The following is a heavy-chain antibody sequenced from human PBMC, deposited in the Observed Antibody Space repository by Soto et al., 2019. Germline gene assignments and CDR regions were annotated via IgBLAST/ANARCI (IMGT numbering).Heavy chain of an antibody. D-gene: IGHD4-17*01. Sequence: PSETLSLTCAVYGGSFSGYYWSWIRQPPGKGLEWIGEISHSGSTNYNPSLKSRVTISVDTSKNQFSLKLSSVTAADTAVYYCARLTTVTTNYYYGMDVWGQGTTVTVSS. CDR3: ARLTTVTTNYYYGMDV. V-gene: IGHV4-34*01. CDR1: GGSFSGYY. CDR2: ISHSGST. J-gene: IGHJ6*02.